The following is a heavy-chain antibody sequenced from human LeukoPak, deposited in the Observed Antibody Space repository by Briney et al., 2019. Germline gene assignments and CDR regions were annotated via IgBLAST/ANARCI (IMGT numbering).Heavy chain of an antibody. D-gene: IGHD3-3*01. Sequence: GGSLRLSCAASGFTFSSYWMSWVRQAPGKGLEWVANIKQDGSEKYYVDSVKGRFTISRDNSKNTLYLQMNSLRAEDTAVYYCARDSIFGAYYMDVWGKGTTVTVSS. J-gene: IGHJ6*03. CDR2: IKQDGSEK. CDR3: ARDSIFGAYYMDV. CDR1: GFTFSSYW. V-gene: IGHV3-7*01.